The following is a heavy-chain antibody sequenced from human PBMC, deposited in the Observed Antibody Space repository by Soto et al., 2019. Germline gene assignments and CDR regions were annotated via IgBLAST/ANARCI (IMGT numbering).Heavy chain of an antibody. CDR3: ARGAQLVEQWLVRGGWYYGMDV. V-gene: IGHV1-2*02. J-gene: IGHJ6*02. Sequence: ASVKVSCKASGYTFTGYYMHWVRQAPGQGLEWMGWINPNSGGTNYAQKFRGRVTMTRDTSISTAYMELSRLRSDDTAVYYCARGAQLVEQWLVRGGWYYGMDVWGQGTTVTVSS. D-gene: IGHD6-19*01. CDR2: INPNSGGT. CDR1: GYTFTGYY.